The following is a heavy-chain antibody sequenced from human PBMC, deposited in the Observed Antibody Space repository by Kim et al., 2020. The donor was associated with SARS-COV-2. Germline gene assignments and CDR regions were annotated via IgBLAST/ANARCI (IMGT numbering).Heavy chain of an antibody. D-gene: IGHD2-15*01. CDR3: LGGYYLDY. Sequence: GKVNTIYSQKFQGRVTFTTDTSASTAYMELSSLRSEDSAVYYCLGGYYLDYWGQGTLVTVSS. CDR2: GKVNT. J-gene: IGHJ4*02. V-gene: IGHV1-3*01.